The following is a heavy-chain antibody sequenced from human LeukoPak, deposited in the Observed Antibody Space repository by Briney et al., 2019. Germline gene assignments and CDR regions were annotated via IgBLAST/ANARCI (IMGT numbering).Heavy chain of an antibody. J-gene: IGHJ4*02. Sequence: ASVKVSCKASGYTFTNYYIHWARQAPGQGLEWMGWINPNSGGTNYAQKFQGRVTMTRDTSISTAYMELSRLRSDDTAVYYCARVRVLRYFDWLLPFDYWGQGTLVTVSS. CDR2: INPNSGGT. D-gene: IGHD3-9*01. CDR3: ARVRVLRYFDWLLPFDY. V-gene: IGHV1-2*02. CDR1: GYTFTNYY.